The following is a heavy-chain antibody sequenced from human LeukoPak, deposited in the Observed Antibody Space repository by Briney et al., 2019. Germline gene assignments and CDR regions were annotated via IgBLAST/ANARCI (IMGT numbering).Heavy chain of an antibody. CDR2: MSSDGGIT. Sequence: GGSLRLSCAASGFTFSSYAIHWVRQAPGKGLEYVSGMSSDGGITYYVNSVKGRFTISRDSSKDTLYLQVGSLRTEDMAVYYCARAVSIAAAPLFDSWGQGTLVTVSS. V-gene: IGHV3-64*01. J-gene: IGHJ4*02. D-gene: IGHD6-13*01. CDR1: GFTFSSYA. CDR3: ARAVSIAAAPLFDS.